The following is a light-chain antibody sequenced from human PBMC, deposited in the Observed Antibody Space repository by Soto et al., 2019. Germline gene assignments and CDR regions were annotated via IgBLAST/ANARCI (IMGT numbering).Light chain of an antibody. J-gene: IGKJ5*01. CDR1: PSVTKY. V-gene: IGKV3-11*01. CDR3: QQRNIWPTVT. Sequence: EIVLTQSPATLPLSPGERATLSCRASPSVTKYLAWYQRTPGQAPSLXXYGAFNRATGIPARFSVSGSGTDLTLTISSLEPEDFAVYDCQQRNIWPTVTFGQGTRLEIK. CDR2: GAF.